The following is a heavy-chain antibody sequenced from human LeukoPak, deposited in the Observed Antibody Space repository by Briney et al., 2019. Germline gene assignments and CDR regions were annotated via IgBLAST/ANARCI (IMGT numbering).Heavy chain of an antibody. CDR3: ARDSGTTGEVKFDP. CDR2: IYVSGRI. Sequence: SETLSLTCSVSGGSIRNLYLSWIRQPAGKGLEWIGRIYVSGRIDYNPSLRSRVTMSVDTSKNQLSLRVRSVTAADTGVYYCARDSGTTGEVKFDPWGQGTLVTVSS. CDR1: GGSIRNLY. J-gene: IGHJ5*02. V-gene: IGHV4-4*07. D-gene: IGHD3-10*01.